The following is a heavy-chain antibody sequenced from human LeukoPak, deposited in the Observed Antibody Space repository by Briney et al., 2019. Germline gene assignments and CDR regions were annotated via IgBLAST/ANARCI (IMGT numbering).Heavy chain of an antibody. Sequence: GGTLRLSCAASGFTFSNYGMGWVRQAPGKGLEWVSSISGSGDTTYYADSVKGRFTISRDNSKYTLYLQMNSLRAEDTAVFYCAKDQRCCSSGSCYEIGLCDYWGQGTLVTVSS. CDR2: ISGSGDTT. J-gene: IGHJ4*02. CDR3: AKDQRCCSSGSCYEIGLCDY. CDR1: GFTFSNYG. V-gene: IGHV3-23*01. D-gene: IGHD2-15*01.